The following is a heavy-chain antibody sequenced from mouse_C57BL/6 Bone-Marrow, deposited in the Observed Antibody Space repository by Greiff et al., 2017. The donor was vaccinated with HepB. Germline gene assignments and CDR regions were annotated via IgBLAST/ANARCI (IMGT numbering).Heavy chain of an antibody. D-gene: IGHD2-1*01. J-gene: IGHJ3*01. CDR1: GFTLTDYY. V-gene: IGHV7-3*01. Sequence: DVKLVESGGGLVQPGGSLSLSCAASGFTLTDYYMSWVRQPPGKALAWLGFIRNKANGYTTEYSASVKGRFTISRDNSQSILYLQMNALRAEDSATYYCARSPYGNYVWFAYWGQGTLVTVSA. CDR3: ARSPYGNYVWFAY. CDR2: IRNKANGYTT.